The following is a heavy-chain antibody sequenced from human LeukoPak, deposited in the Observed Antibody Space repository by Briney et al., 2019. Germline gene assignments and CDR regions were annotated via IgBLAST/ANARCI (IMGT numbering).Heavy chain of an antibody. J-gene: IGHJ3*02. D-gene: IGHD4-17*01. CDR1: GFTFSSYA. CDR2: LSGSGDNT. CDR3: AKDLTVTTRGDALDI. Sequence: GESLRLSCAASGFTFSSYAMSWVRQPPGKGLEWVSSLSGSGDNTYYADSVKGRFTISRDNSKNTLYLQMNSLRVEDTAVYYCAKDLTVTTRGDALDIWGQGTMVTVSS. V-gene: IGHV3-23*01.